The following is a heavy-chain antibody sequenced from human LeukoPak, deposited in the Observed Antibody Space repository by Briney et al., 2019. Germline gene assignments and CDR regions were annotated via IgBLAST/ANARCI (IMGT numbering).Heavy chain of an antibody. Sequence: PSETLSLTCTVSGGSISSSSYYWGWIRQPPGKGLEWIGSIYYSGSTYYNPSLKSRVTISVDTSKNQFSLKLSSVTAADTAVYYCARGILYSYGLFDYWGQGTLVTVSS. J-gene: IGHJ4*02. CDR2: IYYSGST. V-gene: IGHV4-39*07. CDR3: ARGILYSYGLFDY. CDR1: GGSISSSSYY. D-gene: IGHD5-18*01.